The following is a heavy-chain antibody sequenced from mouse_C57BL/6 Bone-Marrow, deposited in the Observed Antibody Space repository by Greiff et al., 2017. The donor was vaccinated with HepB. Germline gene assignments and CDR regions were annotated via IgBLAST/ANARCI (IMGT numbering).Heavy chain of an antibody. CDR3: ARYTYYYGSSYEYFDV. CDR1: GFTFTDYY. Sequence: EVQVVESGGGLVQPGGSLSLSCAASGFTFTDYYMSWVRQPPGKALEWLGFIRNKANGYTTEYSASVKGRFTISRDNSQSILYLQMNALRAEDSATYYCARYTYYYGSSYEYFDVWGTGTTVTVSS. V-gene: IGHV7-3*01. D-gene: IGHD1-1*01. CDR2: IRNKANGYTT. J-gene: IGHJ1*03.